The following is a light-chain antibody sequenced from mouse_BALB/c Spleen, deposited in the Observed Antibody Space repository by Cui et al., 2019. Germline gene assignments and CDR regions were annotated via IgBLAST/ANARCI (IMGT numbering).Light chain of an antibody. CDR2: RTS. Sequence: EKVLTQSPALMAASLGQKVTMTCSASSSVSSSYWHWYQQKSGASPKPLIHRTSNLASGVPARFSRSGSGTSYSLTISSVEAEDDATYYCQQWSGYPFTFGGGTKLEIK. CDR1: SSVSSSY. V-gene: IGKV4-58*01. CDR3: QQWSGYPFT. J-gene: IGKJ2*01.